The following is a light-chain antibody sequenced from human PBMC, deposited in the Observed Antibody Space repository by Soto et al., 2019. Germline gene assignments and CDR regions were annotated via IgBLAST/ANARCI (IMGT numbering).Light chain of an antibody. CDR1: QSVNST. CDR3: QQYNNWHPYT. J-gene: IGKJ2*01. CDR2: GAS. Sequence: EIVMTQSPATLSVSPGERASLSCRASQSVNSTLAWYQQKPGQAPRLLIYGASTRATGIPARFSGSGSGTEFTLTISSLQSEDFAVYYCQQYNNWHPYTFGQGTKLEIK. V-gene: IGKV3-15*01.